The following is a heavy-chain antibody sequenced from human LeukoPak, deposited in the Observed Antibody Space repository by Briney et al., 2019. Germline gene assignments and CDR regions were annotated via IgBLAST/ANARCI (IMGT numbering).Heavy chain of an antibody. CDR3: ARDPDDFSSSWGDNWFDP. J-gene: IGHJ5*02. Sequence: ASVKVSCKASGYTFTGYYMHWVRQAPGQGLEWMGWISPNSGGTNYAQKSQGRVTMTRDTSISTAYMELSRLRSDDTAVYYCARDPDDFSSSWGDNWFDPWGQGTLVTVSS. CDR2: ISPNSGGT. V-gene: IGHV1-2*02. D-gene: IGHD6-13*01. CDR1: GYTFTGYY.